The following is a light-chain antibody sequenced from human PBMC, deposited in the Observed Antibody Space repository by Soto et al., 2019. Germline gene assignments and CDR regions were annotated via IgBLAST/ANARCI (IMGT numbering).Light chain of an antibody. V-gene: IGKV3-20*01. J-gene: IGKJ1*01. Sequence: EIAMTQSPATLSVSPGERATLSCRASQSVSSSDLAWYQQKPGQAPRLLIYGASSRATGIPDRFSGSGSGTDFTLTISGLEPEDSAAYYCQRHGATFGQGTKVDI. CDR1: QSVSSSD. CDR3: QRHGAT. CDR2: GAS.